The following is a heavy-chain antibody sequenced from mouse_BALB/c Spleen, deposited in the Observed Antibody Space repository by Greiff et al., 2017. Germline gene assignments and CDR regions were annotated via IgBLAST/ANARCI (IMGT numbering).Heavy chain of an antibody. D-gene: IGHD1-1*02. CDR1: GYTFTSYN. V-gene: IGHV1-12*01. CDR3: AREGLSYAMDD. J-gene: IGHJ4*01. CDR2: IYPGNGDT. Sequence: QVQLQQPGAELVKPGASVKMSCKASGYTFTSYNMHWVKQTPGQGLEWIGAIYPGNGDTSYNQKFKGKATLTADKSSSTAYMQLSSLTSEDSAVYYCAREGLSYAMDDWGQGTSVTVSS.